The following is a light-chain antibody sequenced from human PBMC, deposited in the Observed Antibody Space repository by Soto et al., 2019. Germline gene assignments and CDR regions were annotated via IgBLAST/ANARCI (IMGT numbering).Light chain of an antibody. CDR2: GNS. CDR3: QSYDSSLSGYV. V-gene: IGLV1-40*01. Sequence: QSVLTQPPSVSGAPGQTVTISCTGSSSNIGAGYGVHWYQQLPGTAPKLLIYGNSNRPSGVPDRFSGSKSGTSASLAITGLQAEDEADYYCQSYDSSLSGYVFGTGTKLTVL. J-gene: IGLJ1*01. CDR1: SSNIGAGYG.